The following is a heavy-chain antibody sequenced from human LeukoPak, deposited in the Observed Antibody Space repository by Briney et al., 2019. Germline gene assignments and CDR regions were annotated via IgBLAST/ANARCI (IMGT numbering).Heavy chain of an antibody. V-gene: IGHV4-59*01. D-gene: IGHD5-12*01. Sequence: PSETLSLTCTVSGGSISSYYWSWIRQPPGKGLEWIGYIYYSGSTNYNPSLKSRVTISVDTSKSQFSLKLSSVTAADTAVYYCARAIYSGYNYYYYGMDVWGKGTTVTVSS. J-gene: IGHJ6*04. CDR1: GGSISSYY. CDR3: ARAIYSGYNYYYYGMDV. CDR2: IYYSGST.